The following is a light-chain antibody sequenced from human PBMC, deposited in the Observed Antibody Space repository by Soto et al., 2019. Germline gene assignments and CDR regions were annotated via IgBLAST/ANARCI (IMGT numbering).Light chain of an antibody. J-gene: IGKJ4*01. CDR3: QQRTRWPLT. CDR1: QTMSTS. V-gene: IGKV3-11*01. CDR2: DAS. Sequence: EVVWTQSPATLSLSPGERYPLSCRASQTMSTSLAWYQQQPCQPRRLLIYDASNRATDITARFSGSGSGTDFTITISSLEPEDFAVYYCQQRTRWPLTFGEGTKLDIK.